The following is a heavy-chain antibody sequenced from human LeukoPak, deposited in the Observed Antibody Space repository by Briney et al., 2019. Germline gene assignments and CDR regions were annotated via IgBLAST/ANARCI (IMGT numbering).Heavy chain of an antibody. D-gene: IGHD2-2*03. V-gene: IGHV4-34*01. CDR1: GGSFSGYY. J-gene: IGHJ5*02. CDR3: ARHGYCSSTSCRGYNWFDP. Sequence: SETLSLTCAVYGGSFSGYYWSWIRQPPGKGLEWIGEINHSGSTNYNPSLKSRVTISVDTSKNQFSLKLSSVTAADTAVYYCARHGYCSSTSCRGYNWFDPWGQGTLVTVSS. CDR2: INHSGST.